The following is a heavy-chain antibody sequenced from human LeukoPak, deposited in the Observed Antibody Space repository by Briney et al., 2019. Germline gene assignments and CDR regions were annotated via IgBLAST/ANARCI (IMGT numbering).Heavy chain of an antibody. CDR2: IHYNGIT. Sequence: SETLSLTCTVSGSMYNYYWSWIRQPPGKGLEWIGYIHYNGITSYNPSLESRVTMSLDTSKNQVSLKLRSVTAADTAVYYCASIGGYPNWFDPWGQGTLVTVSS. CDR3: ASIGGYPNWFDP. V-gene: IGHV4-59*08. CDR1: GSMYNYY. D-gene: IGHD1-26*01. J-gene: IGHJ5*02.